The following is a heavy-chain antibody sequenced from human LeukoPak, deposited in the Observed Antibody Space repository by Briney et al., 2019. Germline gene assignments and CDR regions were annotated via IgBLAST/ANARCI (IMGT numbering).Heavy chain of an antibody. D-gene: IGHD1-26*01. CDR1: GFTFSSYA. V-gene: IGHV3-23*01. CDR2: ISGSGGST. Sequence: GGSLRLSCAASGFTFSSYAMSWVRQAPGKGLEWVSAISGSGGSTYYADSVKGRFTISRDNSKNTLYLQMNSLRAEDTAVYYCAKWQLYSGKYHIDFWGQGTLVTVSS. CDR3: AKWQLYSGKYHIDF. J-gene: IGHJ4*02.